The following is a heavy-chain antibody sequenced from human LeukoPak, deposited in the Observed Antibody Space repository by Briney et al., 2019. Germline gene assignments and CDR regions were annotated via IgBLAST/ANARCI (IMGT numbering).Heavy chain of an antibody. CDR1: GGIVSSYA. V-gene: IGHV1-69*01. J-gene: IGHJ6*03. CDR3: ARLGINWNYAYYYYMDV. CDR2: IIPIFGTA. Sequence: SVKVSFKASGGIVSSYAISWVRQAPGQGLEWMGGIIPIFGTANYAQKFQGRVTITADETTSTAYMELSSLRSEDTAVYYCARLGINWNYAYYYYMDVWGKGTTVTVSS. D-gene: IGHD1-7*01.